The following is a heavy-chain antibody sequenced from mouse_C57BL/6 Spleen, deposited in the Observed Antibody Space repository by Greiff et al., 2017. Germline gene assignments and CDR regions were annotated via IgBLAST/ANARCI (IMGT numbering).Heavy chain of an antibody. V-gene: IGHV5-16*01. D-gene: IGHD1-1*01. CDR1: GFTFSDYY. J-gene: IGHJ2*01. CDR3: ARVGYYGSRVFDY. CDR2: INYDGSST. Sequence: EVQLVESEGGLVQPGSSMKLSCTASGFTFSDYYMAWVRQVPEKGLEWVANINYDGSSTYYLDSLKSRFIISRDNAKNILYLQMSSLKSEDTATYYCARVGYYGSRVFDYWGQGTTLTVSS.